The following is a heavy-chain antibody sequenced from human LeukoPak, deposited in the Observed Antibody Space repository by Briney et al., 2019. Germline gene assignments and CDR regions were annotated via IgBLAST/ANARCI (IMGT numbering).Heavy chain of an antibody. Sequence: SGTLSLTCAVSGGSISSSNWWSWVRPPPGKGLEWIGEIYHSGSTNYNPSLKSRVTISVDKSKNQFSLKLSSVTAADTAVYYCAKSIVVVPAAIDYYYYGMDVWGQGTTVTVSS. V-gene: IGHV4-4*02. CDR1: GGSISSSNW. D-gene: IGHD2-2*01. J-gene: IGHJ6*02. CDR2: IYHSGST. CDR3: AKSIVVVPAAIDYYYYGMDV.